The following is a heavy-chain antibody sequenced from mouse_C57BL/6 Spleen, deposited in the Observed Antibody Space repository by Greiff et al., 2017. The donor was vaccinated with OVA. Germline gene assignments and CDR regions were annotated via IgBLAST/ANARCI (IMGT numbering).Heavy chain of an antibody. CDR1: GFTIKDYY. Sequence: EVKLMESGADLVKPGASVKLSCTASGFTIKDYYMHWVNQRPEQGLEWIGRIDNEDGETKYAPKFQGQDTITADTSSNTAYLQLSSLTSEDTAVYYCARDYYGSSQYYFDYWGQGTTLTVSS. CDR3: ARDYYGSSQYYFDY. D-gene: IGHD1-1*01. V-gene: IGHV14-2*01. CDR2: IDNEDGET. J-gene: IGHJ2*01.